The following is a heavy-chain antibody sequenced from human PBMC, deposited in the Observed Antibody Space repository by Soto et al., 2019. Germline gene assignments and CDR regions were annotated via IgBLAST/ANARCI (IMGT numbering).Heavy chain of an antibody. CDR2: INHSGST. CDR1: GGSFSCYY. Sequence: PSETLSLTCAVYGGSFSCYYWSWIRQPPGKGLEWIGEINHSGSTNYNPSLKSRVTISVDTSKNQFSLKLSSVTAADTAVYYCASPHYYDSSGYYYWGQGTLVTVSS. CDR3: ASPHYYDSSGYYY. J-gene: IGHJ4*02. V-gene: IGHV4-34*01. D-gene: IGHD3-22*01.